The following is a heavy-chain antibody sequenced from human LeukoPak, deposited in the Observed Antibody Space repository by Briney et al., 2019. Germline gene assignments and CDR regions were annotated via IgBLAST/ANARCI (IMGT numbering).Heavy chain of an antibody. CDR2: IYSGGST. CDR3: ARGTTMVVVDYFDY. Sequence: GGSLRPSCAASGFTVSSNYMSWVRQAPGKGLEWVSVIYSGGSTYYADSVKGRFTISRDNSKNTLYLQMNSLRAEDTAVYYCARGTTMVVVDYFDYWGQGTLVTVSS. V-gene: IGHV3-66*01. J-gene: IGHJ4*02. D-gene: IGHD3-22*01. CDR1: GFTVSSNY.